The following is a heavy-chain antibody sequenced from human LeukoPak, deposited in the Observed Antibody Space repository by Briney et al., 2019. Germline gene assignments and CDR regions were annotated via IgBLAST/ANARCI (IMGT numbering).Heavy chain of an antibody. D-gene: IGHD1-26*01. CDR3: ARARWELLPPDFDS. V-gene: IGHV3-23*01. J-gene: IGHJ4*02. Sequence: GASLRLSCAASGFTFSSYAMSWVRQAPGKGLEWVSAISGSGGSTYYADSVKGRFTISRDNTKNTLYLQRNSLRAEDTAVYYCARARWELLPPDFDSWGQGTLVTVDS. CDR2: ISGSGGST. CDR1: GFTFSSYA.